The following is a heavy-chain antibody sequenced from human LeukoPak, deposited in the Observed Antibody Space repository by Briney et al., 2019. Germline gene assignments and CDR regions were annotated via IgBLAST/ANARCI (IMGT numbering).Heavy chain of an antibody. V-gene: IGHV3-74*01. CDR1: GFTFSSYW. J-gene: IGHJ6*02. CDR3: ARASAAAGRSLDL. Sequence: PGGSLRLSCAASGFTFSSYWMHWVRQAPGKGLVWVSRINSDGSSTSYADSVKGRFTISRDNAKNTLYLQMNSLRAEDTAVYFCARASAAAGRSLDLWGQGTTVTVSS. D-gene: IGHD6-13*01. CDR2: INSDGSST.